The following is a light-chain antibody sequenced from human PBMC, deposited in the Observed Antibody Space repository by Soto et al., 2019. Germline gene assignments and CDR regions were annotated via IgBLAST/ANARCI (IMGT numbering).Light chain of an antibody. Sequence: ETVLTQSPGTLSLSPGERATLSCRASQSVSSSYLAWYQQKPGQAPRLLIYGASSRATGIPDRFGGSGSGTIFTLTISRLEPEDFAVYYCQQYNNWPPYTFGQGTNVEIK. CDR2: GAS. CDR3: QQYNNWPPYT. J-gene: IGKJ2*01. CDR1: QSVSSSY. V-gene: IGKV3-20*01.